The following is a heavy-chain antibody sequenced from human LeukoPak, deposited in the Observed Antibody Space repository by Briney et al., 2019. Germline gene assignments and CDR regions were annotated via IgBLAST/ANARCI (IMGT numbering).Heavy chain of an antibody. V-gene: IGHV3-23*01. D-gene: IGHD3-16*01. CDR3: VRIMGTGDFDI. Sequence: PGGSLRLSCAASGFTFSIHAMSWVRQSPVQGLEWVSSIRDSGDNTYYADSVKGRFTISRDNSKNTLYLQMNSLRAEDTALYYCVRIMGTGDFDIWGQGTLVTVSS. CDR1: GFTFSIHA. J-gene: IGHJ3*02. CDR2: IRDSGDNT.